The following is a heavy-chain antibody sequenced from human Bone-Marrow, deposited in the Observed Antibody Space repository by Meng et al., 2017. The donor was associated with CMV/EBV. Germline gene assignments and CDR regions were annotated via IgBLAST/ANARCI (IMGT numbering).Heavy chain of an antibody. Sequence: SETLSLTCAVYGGSLSGYYWSWIRQPPGKGLEWIGEINHSGSANYNPSLKSRVTISVDTSKNQFSLKLSSVTAADTAVYYCARSPDYVWGSYRTNYFDDWGPGKLVNVAS. CDR3: ARSPDYVWGSYRTNYFDD. CDR2: INHSGSA. V-gene: IGHV4-34*01. J-gene: IGHJ4*02. CDR1: GGSLSGYY. D-gene: IGHD3-16*02.